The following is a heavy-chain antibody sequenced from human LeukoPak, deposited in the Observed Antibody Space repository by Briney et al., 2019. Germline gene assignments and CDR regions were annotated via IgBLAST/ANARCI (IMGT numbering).Heavy chain of an antibody. V-gene: IGHV4-4*07. D-gene: IGHD2-2*02. Sequence: SETLSLTCTVSGGSITGYYWSWIRQPAGKGLEWIGRVYPSGSTNYNPSLKSRVTMSVDTSKNQFSLKLSSVTAADTAVYYCARVGPRVVVPAAIVDYYYYYMDVWGKGTTVTVSS. CDR1: GGSITGYY. CDR2: VYPSGST. J-gene: IGHJ6*03. CDR3: ARVGPRVVVPAAIVDYYYYYMDV.